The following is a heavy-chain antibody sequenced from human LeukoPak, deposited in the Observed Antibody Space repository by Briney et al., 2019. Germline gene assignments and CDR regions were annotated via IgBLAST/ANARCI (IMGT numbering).Heavy chain of an antibody. CDR2: FDPEDGET. V-gene: IGHV1-24*01. J-gene: IGHJ4*02. Sequence: ASVKVSCKASGYTLTELSMHWVRQAPGKGLEWMGGFDPEDGETIYAQKFQGRVTMTEDTSTDTAYMELSSLRSEDTAVYYCARAYYDSSAYHHAVYFDYWGQGTLVTVSS. CDR3: ARAYYDSSAYHHAVYFDY. CDR1: GYTLTELS. D-gene: IGHD3-22*01.